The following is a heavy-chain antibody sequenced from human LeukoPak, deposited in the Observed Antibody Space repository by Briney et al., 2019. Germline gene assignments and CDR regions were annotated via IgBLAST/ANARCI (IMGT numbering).Heavy chain of an antibody. D-gene: IGHD1-26*01. CDR1: GYTFTSYG. CDR3: ARHQDLRYSGSYRGFDY. CDR2: ISAYNGNT. V-gene: IGHV1-18*01. Sequence: ASVRVSCKASGYTFTSYGISWMRQAPGQGLEWMGWISAYNGNTNYAQKLQGRVTMTTDTSTSTAYMELRSLRSDDTAVYYCARHQDLRYSGSYRGFDYWGQGTLVTVSS. J-gene: IGHJ4*02.